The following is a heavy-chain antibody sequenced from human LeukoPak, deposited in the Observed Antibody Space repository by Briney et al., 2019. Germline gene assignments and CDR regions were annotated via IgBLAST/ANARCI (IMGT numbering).Heavy chain of an antibody. D-gene: IGHD3-10*01. CDR2: ISYDGSNK. CDR1: GFTFSSCG. J-gene: IGHJ4*02. V-gene: IGHV3-30*18. CDR3: AKGAPYGSGSYPDY. Sequence: PGRSLRLSCAASGFTFSSCGMHWVRQAPGKGLEWVAVISYDGSNKYYADSVKGRFTISRDNSKNTLYLQMNSLRAEDTAVYYCAKGAPYGSGSYPDYWGQGTLVTVSS.